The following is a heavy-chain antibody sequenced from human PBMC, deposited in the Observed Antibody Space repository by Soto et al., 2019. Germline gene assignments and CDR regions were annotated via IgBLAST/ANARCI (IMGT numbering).Heavy chain of an antibody. V-gene: IGHV4-39*01. CDR1: GGSTSSSSYY. CDR2: IYYSGST. Sequence: PSETLSLTCTVSGGSTSSSSYYWGWIRQPPGKGLEWIGSIYYSGSTYYNPSLKSRVTISVDTSKNQFSLKLSSVTAADTAVYYCARHTPYYYDSSGYPYYFDYWGQGTLVTVSS. CDR3: ARHTPYYYDSSGYPYYFDY. D-gene: IGHD3-22*01. J-gene: IGHJ4*02.